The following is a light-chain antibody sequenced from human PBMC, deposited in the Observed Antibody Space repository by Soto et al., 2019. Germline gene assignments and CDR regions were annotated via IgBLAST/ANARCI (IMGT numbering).Light chain of an antibody. CDR1: SSDAGNYNF. J-gene: IGLJ3*02. Sequence: QSVLTQPASGSGSPGQSITISCTGTSSDAGNYNFVSWYQQHPGKAPKVIIYEDSTRPSGVSNRISGSKSGNTASLTISGLQAEDEADYYCCSYAGSSTSWVFGGGTKLTVL. CDR3: CSYAGSSTSWV. V-gene: IGLV2-23*01. CDR2: EDS.